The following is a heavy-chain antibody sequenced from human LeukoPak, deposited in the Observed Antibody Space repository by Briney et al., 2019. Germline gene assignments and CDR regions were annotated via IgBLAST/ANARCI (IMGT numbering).Heavy chain of an antibody. CDR2: IIPILGIA. D-gene: IGHD4-17*01. CDR1: GGTFSSYA. J-gene: IGHJ6*02. CDR3: TRCRATVPASGGMDV. Sequence: GSSVKVSCKASGGTFSSYAISWVRQAPGQGLEWMGRIIPILGIANYAQKFQGRVTITADKSTSTAYMELSSLRSEDTAVYYCTRCRATVPASGGMDVWGQGTTVTVSS. V-gene: IGHV1-69*04.